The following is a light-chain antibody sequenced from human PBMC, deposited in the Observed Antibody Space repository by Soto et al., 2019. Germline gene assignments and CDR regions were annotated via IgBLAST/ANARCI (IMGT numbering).Light chain of an antibody. CDR1: RGISSW. Sequence: DTQMTKSPSSLSPAVGNKVTITGRTSRGISSWLAWYQQKPGKAPRLLIYAASSLQSGFPSRFSGSGSGTDFTLTISSLQPEDFATYYCQPANSFPLTFGEGTKVEIK. J-gene: IGKJ4*01. CDR3: QPANSFPLT. V-gene: IGKV1-12*01. CDR2: AAS.